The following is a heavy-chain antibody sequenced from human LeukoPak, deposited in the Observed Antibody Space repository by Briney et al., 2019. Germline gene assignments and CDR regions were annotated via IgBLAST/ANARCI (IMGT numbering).Heavy chain of an antibody. D-gene: IGHD3-16*01. Sequence: GGSLRLYSAASGFSVNSNYMTWVPPAPGKGLEWVSVLYTGGNTYYAESVQGRFSISRDNSRNTLYLQMNSLRAEDTAVYYCARGFCFVGRQPADAFDFWGLGTLVTVSS. CDR3: ARGFCFVGRQPADAFDF. J-gene: IGHJ4*02. V-gene: IGHV3-53*01. CDR1: GFSVNSNY. CDR2: LYTGGNT.